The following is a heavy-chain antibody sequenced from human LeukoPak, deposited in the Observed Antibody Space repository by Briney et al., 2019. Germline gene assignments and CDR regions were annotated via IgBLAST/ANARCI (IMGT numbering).Heavy chain of an antibody. CDR3: ARDMEGSGRFSPLDY. J-gene: IGHJ4*02. CDR1: GFSLDDHA. V-gene: IGHV3-9*01. Sequence: GRSLRLSCAASGFSLDDHAMHWVRQAPGRGLEWGSGIGWNSGSIGYADSVKARFTISRDNAKNSLSLQMNSPRPEDTAFHYCARDMEGSGRFSPLDYWGPGALVTASS. D-gene: IGHD3-10*01. CDR2: IGWNSGSI.